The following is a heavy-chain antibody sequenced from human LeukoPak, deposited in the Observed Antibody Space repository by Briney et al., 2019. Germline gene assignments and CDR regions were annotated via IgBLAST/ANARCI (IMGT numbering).Heavy chain of an antibody. Sequence: ASVKVSCKASGGTFSSYAISWVRQAPGQGLEWMGGIISIFGTANYAQKFQGRVTITADESTSTAYMELSSLRSEDTAVYYCARATVVTAIKDAFDIWGQGTMVTVSS. CDR1: GGTFSSYA. CDR2: IISIFGTA. CDR3: ARATVVTAIKDAFDI. V-gene: IGHV1-69*13. D-gene: IGHD2-21*02. J-gene: IGHJ3*02.